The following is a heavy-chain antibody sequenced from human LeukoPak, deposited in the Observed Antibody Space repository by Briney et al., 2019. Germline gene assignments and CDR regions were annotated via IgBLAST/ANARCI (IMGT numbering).Heavy chain of an antibody. Sequence: GGSLRLSCAASGFTFSTYWMSWVRQAPGKGLEWVASVKKDGSEKYYVDSVKGRFTISRDDARSSLYLQMNSLRAEDTAVYYCARAAVVVVPAAIDYWGQGTLVTVSS. CDR2: VKKDGSEK. D-gene: IGHD2-2*01. V-gene: IGHV3-7*01. CDR3: ARAAVVVVPAAIDY. CDR1: GFTFSTYW. J-gene: IGHJ4*02.